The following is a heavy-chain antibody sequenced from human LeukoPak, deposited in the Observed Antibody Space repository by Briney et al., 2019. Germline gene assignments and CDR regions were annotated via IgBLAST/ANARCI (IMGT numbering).Heavy chain of an antibody. CDR2: ISDSGGST. J-gene: IGHJ5*02. V-gene: IGHV3-23*01. Sequence: PGGSLRLTCAASGFTFSSYAMSWVRQAPGKGLEWVSAISDSGGSTYYADSVKGRFTISRDNSKNTLYLQMNSLRAEDTAVYYCAKSPYSSSWYWFDPWGQGTLVTVSS. CDR1: GFTFSSYA. D-gene: IGHD6-13*01. CDR3: AKSPYSSSWYWFDP.